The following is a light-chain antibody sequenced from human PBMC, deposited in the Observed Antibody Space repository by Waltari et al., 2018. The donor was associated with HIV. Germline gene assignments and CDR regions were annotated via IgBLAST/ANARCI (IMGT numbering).Light chain of an antibody. Sequence: AIQMTQFPSSLSASVGERVTITCRTRQDIRNDLAWYQQRPGRAPKLLIFDAATLQRAVPSRFSGRGSGTEFTLTISSLQTEDFATYFCLQDYDYPRTFGQGTKVELK. CDR2: DAA. V-gene: IGKV1-6*01. J-gene: IGKJ1*01. CDR3: LQDYDYPRT. CDR1: QDIRND.